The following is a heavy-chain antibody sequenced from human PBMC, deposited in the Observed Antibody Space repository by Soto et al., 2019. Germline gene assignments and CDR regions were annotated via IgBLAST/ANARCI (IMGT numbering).Heavy chain of an antibody. CDR1: GFPFSSYA. D-gene: IGHD3-16*01. CDR2: ISGNGGST. V-gene: IGHV3-23*01. J-gene: IGHJ3*02. CDR3: AKVLYYSLFDI. Sequence: GGSLRLSCVASGFPFSSYAMNWVRQTPGKGLEWVSGISGNGGSTYYADSVKGRFTISRDNSNNTISLQMNILRAEDTAVYFRAKVLYYSLFDIWGQGTVVTVSS.